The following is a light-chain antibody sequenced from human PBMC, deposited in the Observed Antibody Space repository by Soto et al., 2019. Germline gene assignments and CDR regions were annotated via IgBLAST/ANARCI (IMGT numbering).Light chain of an antibody. Sequence: VLPLSPGTRSLSPGASAPLSGRASQSVSSSYLAWSQKNPGQPPRLLIYGASSRATGIPDRFSGSVAGTDFNLTSSRLEAEDVAVYYCQQYGSSPRTFGQGTKVDIK. J-gene: IGKJ1*01. CDR3: QQYGSSPRT. CDR2: GAS. V-gene: IGKV3-20*01. CDR1: QSVSSSY.